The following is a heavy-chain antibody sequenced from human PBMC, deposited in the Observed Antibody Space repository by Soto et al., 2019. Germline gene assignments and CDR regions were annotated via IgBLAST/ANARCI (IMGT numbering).Heavy chain of an antibody. Sequence: GASVKVSCKASGYPFTSYAIHWVRQAPGQRLEWMGWINAGNGNTKYSQKFQGRVTITRDTSASTAYMELSSLRSEDTAVYYCVRDDFGLGIDYWGLGTLVTVS. CDR1: GYPFTSYA. D-gene: IGHD1-26*01. CDR2: INAGNGNT. J-gene: IGHJ4*02. V-gene: IGHV1-3*01. CDR3: VRDDFGLGIDY.